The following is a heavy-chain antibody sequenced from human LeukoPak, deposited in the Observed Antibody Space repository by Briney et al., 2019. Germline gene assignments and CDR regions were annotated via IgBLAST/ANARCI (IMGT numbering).Heavy chain of an antibody. Sequence: SETLSLTCAVYGGSFSGYYWSWIRQPPGKGLEWIGCIYYSGSTYYNPSLKSQVIISLDTSKNQFSLKLSSVTAADTAVYYCARDSGYGGNSDYWGQGTLVTVSS. V-gene: IGHV4-34*09. CDR3: ARDSGYGGNSDY. CDR1: GGSFSGYY. D-gene: IGHD4-23*01. J-gene: IGHJ4*02. CDR2: IYYSGST.